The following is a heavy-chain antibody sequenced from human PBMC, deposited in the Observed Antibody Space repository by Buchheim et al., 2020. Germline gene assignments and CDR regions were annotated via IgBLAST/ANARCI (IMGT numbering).Heavy chain of an antibody. CDR1: GGSISSGSYY. D-gene: IGHD2-2*01. V-gene: IGHV4-39*01. CDR3: ARRRSTSWPSSVQGFDP. CDR2: IYYGGST. Sequence: QLQLQESGPGLVKPSETLSLTCTVSGGSISSGSYYWGWIRQPPGKGLEWIGDIYYGGSTTYNPSLKSRVTMSVDTSKDQFSLKLSSVTAADTAVYYCARRRSTSWPSSVQGFDPWGQGTL. J-gene: IGHJ5*02.